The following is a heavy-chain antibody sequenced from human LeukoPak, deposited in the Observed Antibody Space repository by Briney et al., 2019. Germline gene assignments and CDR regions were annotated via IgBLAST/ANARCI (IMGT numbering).Heavy chain of an antibody. CDR3: ARDHNYDN. Sequence: PGGSLRLSCTASGFPFIDYSMTWVRQAPGKGLEWISYIGISSGNTKYADSVKGRFTISADNAKNSLYLQMNSLRVEDTAVYYCARDHNYDNWGQGTLVSVSS. V-gene: IGHV3-48*04. CDR2: IGISSGNT. J-gene: IGHJ4*02. CDR1: GFPFIDYS.